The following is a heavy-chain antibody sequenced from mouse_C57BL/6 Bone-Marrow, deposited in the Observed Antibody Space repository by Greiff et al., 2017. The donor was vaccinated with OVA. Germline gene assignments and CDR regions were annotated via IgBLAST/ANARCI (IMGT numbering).Heavy chain of an antibody. J-gene: IGHJ3*01. Sequence: VQLQQSGTVLARPGASVKMSCKTSGYTFTSYWMHWVKQRPGQGLEWIGAIYPGNSDTSYNQKFKGRANLTSVTSSSTAYMELSSLTNEDSAVYYCTRNLIYDGYYWFAYWGQGTLVTVSA. CDR3: TRNLIYDGYYWFAY. CDR1: GYTFTSYW. CDR2: IYPGNSDT. V-gene: IGHV1-5*01. D-gene: IGHD2-3*01.